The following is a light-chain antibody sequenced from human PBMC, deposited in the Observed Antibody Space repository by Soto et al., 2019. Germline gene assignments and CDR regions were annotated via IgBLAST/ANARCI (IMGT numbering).Light chain of an antibody. Sequence: QSALTQPASVSGSPGQSITISCTGTSSDGGGYNYVSWYQQHPGKAPKLMIYDVSNRPSGVSNRFSGSKSGNTASLTISGLQGEDEAYYYCSSYTSSSTTYVFGTGTKVTVL. CDR2: DVS. CDR1: SSDGGGYNY. CDR3: SSYTSSSTTYV. V-gene: IGLV2-14*01. J-gene: IGLJ1*01.